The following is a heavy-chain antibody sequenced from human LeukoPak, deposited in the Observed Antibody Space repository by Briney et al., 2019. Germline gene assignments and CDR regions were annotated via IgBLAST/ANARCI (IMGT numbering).Heavy chain of an antibody. J-gene: IGHJ4*02. D-gene: IGHD3-22*01. V-gene: IGHV1-24*01. CDR1: GYTLTELS. Sequence: EASVKVSCKVSGYTLTELSMHWVRQAPGKGLEWMGGFDPEDDETIYAQKFQGRVTMTEDTSTDTAYMELSSLRSEDTAVYYCATSMGARYYYDSSGYSTHFDYWGQGTLVTVSS. CDR3: ATSMGARYYYDSSGYSTHFDY. CDR2: FDPEDDET.